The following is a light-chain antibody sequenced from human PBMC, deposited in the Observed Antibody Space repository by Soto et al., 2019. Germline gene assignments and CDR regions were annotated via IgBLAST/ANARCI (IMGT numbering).Light chain of an antibody. J-gene: IGLJ1*01. CDR2: EVN. CDR1: SSDVGGYNY. CDR3: SSYAGSSNV. V-gene: IGLV2-8*01. Sequence: QSPLAKPPCASGSPGQSVAISCTGTSSDVGGYNYVSWYQQHPGKAPKLMIYEVNKRPSGVPDRFSGSKSGNTASLTVSGLQAEDEADYYCSSYAGSSNVFGTGTKVTVL.